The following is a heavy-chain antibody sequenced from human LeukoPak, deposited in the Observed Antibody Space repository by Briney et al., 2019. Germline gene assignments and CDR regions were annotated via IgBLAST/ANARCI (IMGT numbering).Heavy chain of an antibody. Sequence: SETLSLTCAVFGGSFSGYYWNWIRQPPGKGLEWIGQINPSRNTNYNPSLKSRVTISVDTSKNQFSLKLSSVTAADTAVYYCARPGPAYYDSSGYYPHDAFDIWGQGTMVTVSS. D-gene: IGHD3-22*01. V-gene: IGHV4-34*01. CDR1: GGSFSGYY. CDR3: ARPGPAYYDSSGYYPHDAFDI. J-gene: IGHJ3*02. CDR2: INPSRNT.